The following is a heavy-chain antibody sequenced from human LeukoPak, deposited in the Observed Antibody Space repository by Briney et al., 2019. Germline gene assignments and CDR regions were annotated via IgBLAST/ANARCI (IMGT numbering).Heavy chain of an antibody. Sequence: PSETLSLTCTVSGGSISSSSYYWGWIRQPPGKGLEWIGSIYYSGSTYYNPSLKSRVTISVDTSKNQFSLKLSSVTAADTAVYYCARQRLDIVVGEYYFDYWGQGTLVTVSS. CDR3: ARQRLDIVVGEYYFDY. J-gene: IGHJ4*02. CDR1: GGSISSSSYY. D-gene: IGHD2-2*01. CDR2: IYYSGST. V-gene: IGHV4-39*01.